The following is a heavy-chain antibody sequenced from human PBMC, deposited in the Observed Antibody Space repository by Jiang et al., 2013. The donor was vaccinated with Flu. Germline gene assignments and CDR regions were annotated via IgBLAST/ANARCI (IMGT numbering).Heavy chain of an antibody. CDR3: ARDRGIKAGYYGGIDY. V-gene: IGHV4-59*01. CDR1: VAPSVVTT. D-gene: IGHD3-9*01. CDR2: SITWEH. J-gene: IGHJ4*02. Sequence: PSRPCPSPALSLVAPSVVTTGAGSGSPQGRDWSGLGISITWEHQLXPSLKSRVTISVDTSKNQFSLKLSSVTAADTAVYYCARDRGIKAGYYGGIDYWGQGTLVTVSS.